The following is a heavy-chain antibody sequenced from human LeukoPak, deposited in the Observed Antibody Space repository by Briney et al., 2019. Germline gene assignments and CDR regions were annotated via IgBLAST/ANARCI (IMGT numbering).Heavy chain of an antibody. J-gene: IGHJ4*02. V-gene: IGHV3-7*03. CDR3: AKRGIVIRSLFVVGYHKEASYFDS. CDR2: INQDASEI. CDR1: GFTFSTYW. D-gene: IGHD3-16*01. Sequence: GGSLRLSCAASGFTFSTYWMNWYRQAPGKGLEWVGNINQDASEINYVDSVRGRFTISRDNAKNSLHLQMNSLRAEDTAVYFCAKRGIVIRSLFVVGYHKEASYFDSWGQGALVTVSS.